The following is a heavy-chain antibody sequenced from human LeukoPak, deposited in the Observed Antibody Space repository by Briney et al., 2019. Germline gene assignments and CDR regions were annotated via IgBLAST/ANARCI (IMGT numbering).Heavy chain of an antibody. CDR1: GFTFSSYW. J-gene: IGHJ4*02. D-gene: IGHD6-19*01. V-gene: IGHV3-74*01. CDR3: ARPAVAGAPYFDY. Sequence: GGSLRLSCAASGFTFSSYWMHWVRQAPGKGRVWVSRINSDGSSATYADSVEGRFTISRDNAKNTLYLQMNGLRADDTAVYYCARPAVAGAPYFDYWGQGTLVTVSS. CDR2: INSDGSSA.